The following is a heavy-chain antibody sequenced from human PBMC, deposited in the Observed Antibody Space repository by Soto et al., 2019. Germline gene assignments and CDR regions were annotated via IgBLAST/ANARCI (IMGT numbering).Heavy chain of an antibody. Sequence: ASVKVSCKASGYTFSNYNLHWVRQAPGQGLEWMGIIDPDSGTTSYAQKFQGRVTMARDTSTTTVYMELRSLRSEDTAVYYCVRDSENSSGFYDYWGQGALVTSPQ. CDR3: VRDSENSSGFYDY. J-gene: IGHJ4*02. CDR2: IDPDSGTT. CDR1: GYTFSNYN. D-gene: IGHD3-22*01. V-gene: IGHV1-46*01.